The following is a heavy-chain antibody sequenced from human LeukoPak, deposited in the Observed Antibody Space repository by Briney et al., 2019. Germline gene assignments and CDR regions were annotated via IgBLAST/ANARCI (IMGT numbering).Heavy chain of an antibody. V-gene: IGHV3-74*01. Sequence: GGSLRLSCAASGVTFSSYWMHWVRQAPGKGLGWVSRINTDGSSTNYADSVKGRFTISRDNAKNTLYLQMNSLRAEDTAVYYCARVVRGSSSSGDFDYWGQGTLVTVSS. CDR1: GVTFSSYW. J-gene: IGHJ4*02. CDR2: INTDGSST. D-gene: IGHD6-6*01. CDR3: ARVVRGSSSSGDFDY.